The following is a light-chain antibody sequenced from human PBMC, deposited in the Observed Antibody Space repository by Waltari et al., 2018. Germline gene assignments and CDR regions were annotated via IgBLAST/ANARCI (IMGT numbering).Light chain of an antibody. CDR1: QSVSSN. V-gene: IGKV3-15*01. CDR3: QQYNNWPT. Sequence: EIVMTQSPATLSVSPGERATLSCRASQSVSSNLAWYQQKPGQAPRLLIYGASTRATGIPASFSGSGSGAEFTLTISSLQSEDFAVYYFQQYNNWPTFGQGTKLEIK. CDR2: GAS. J-gene: IGKJ2*01.